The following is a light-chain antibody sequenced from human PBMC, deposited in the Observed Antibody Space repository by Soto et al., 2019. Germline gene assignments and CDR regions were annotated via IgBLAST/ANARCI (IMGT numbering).Light chain of an antibody. Sequence: QSLGTVSLTARERTTLSGRADQSVSNNFLAWYQQKPGQAPRLLIYGASSRATGIPDGFSGSGSGTDFTLTISRLEPEDFAVYYCQQYGGSLMTFGQGTRLEIK. CDR1: QSVSNNF. CDR3: QQYGGSLMT. V-gene: IGKV3-20*01. CDR2: GAS. J-gene: IGKJ5*01.